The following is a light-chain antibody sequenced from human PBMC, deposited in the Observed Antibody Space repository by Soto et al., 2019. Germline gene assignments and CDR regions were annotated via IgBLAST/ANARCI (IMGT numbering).Light chain of an antibody. Sequence: EIVMAQSPATLSVSPGEGATLSCRASQTVYSNLAWYQQKPGQAPRLLIDGASTRATGIPARFSGSGSGTEFTLTISSPQSEDFAVYYCQQYTKWPLTFGGGTKAEIK. CDR3: QQYTKWPLT. J-gene: IGKJ4*01. CDR2: GAS. CDR1: QTVYSN. V-gene: IGKV3-15*01.